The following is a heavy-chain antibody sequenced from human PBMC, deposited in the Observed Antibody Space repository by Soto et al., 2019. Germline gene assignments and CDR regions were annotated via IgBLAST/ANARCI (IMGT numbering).Heavy chain of an antibody. CDR3: ARELPPDL. CDR2: IWSAGLT. Sequence: GGSLRLSCAASGFTVSSKYMNWVRQAPGKGLEWVSIIWSAGLTYYADTVRGRFAISRDISKNILFLQINNLRAEDSAIYYCARELPPDLWGQGTLVTVSS. V-gene: IGHV3-53*01. J-gene: IGHJ5*02. CDR1: GFTVSSKY. D-gene: IGHD2-15*01.